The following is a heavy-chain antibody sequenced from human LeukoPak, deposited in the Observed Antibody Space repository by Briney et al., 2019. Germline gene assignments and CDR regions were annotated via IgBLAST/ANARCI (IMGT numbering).Heavy chain of an antibody. D-gene: IGHD5-12*01. CDR3: ARGGYDFDY. CDR2: ISTTSSTI. CDR1: GFTFSSYS. Sequence: GGSLRLSCAASGFTFSSYSMNWVRQAPGEGLEWVSYISTTSSTIYYADSVRGRFIISRDNAKNSLYLQMNSLRDEDTAVYYCARGGYDFDYWGQGTLVTVSS. J-gene: IGHJ4*02. V-gene: IGHV3-48*02.